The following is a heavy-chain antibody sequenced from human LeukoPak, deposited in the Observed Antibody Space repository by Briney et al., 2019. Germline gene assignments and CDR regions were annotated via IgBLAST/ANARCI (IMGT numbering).Heavy chain of an antibody. D-gene: IGHD1-26*01. J-gene: IGHJ3*02. CDR1: GFTFSSYG. Sequence: GGSLRLSCAASGFTFSSYGMSWVRQAPGKGLEWVSAISATGGTTYYADSVKGRFTISRDNSKNTLYLQMNSLRAEDTAVYYCAKGDEERDAFDIWGQGTMVTVSS. CDR3: AKGDEERDAFDI. CDR2: ISATGGTT. V-gene: IGHV3-23*01.